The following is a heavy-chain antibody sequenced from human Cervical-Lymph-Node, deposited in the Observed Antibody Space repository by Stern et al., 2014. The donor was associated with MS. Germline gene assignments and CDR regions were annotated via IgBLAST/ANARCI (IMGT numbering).Heavy chain of an antibody. J-gene: IGHJ4*02. Sequence: VQLVESGGGVVQPGRSLRLSCAASGFIFRNYAAHWVRQPPGKGLEWVAIISFAGRDKYYTDSVKGRFTVSRDNSKNRLYLEMNSLRLEDTAVYYCAKGGSGSYLDWGQGSLVTVSS. D-gene: IGHD1-26*01. CDR1: GFIFRNYA. CDR2: ISFAGRDK. V-gene: IGHV3-30*04. CDR3: AKGGSGSYLD.